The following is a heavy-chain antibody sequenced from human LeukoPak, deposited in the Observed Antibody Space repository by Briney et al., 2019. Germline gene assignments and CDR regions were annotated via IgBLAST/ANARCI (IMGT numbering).Heavy chain of an antibody. J-gene: IGHJ4*02. D-gene: IGHD2-21*02. CDR1: GGSISSYY. V-gene: IGHV4-59*01. CDR2: IYYSGST. Sequence: PSETLSLTRTVSGGSISSYYWSWIRQPPGKGLEWIGYIYYSGSTNYNPSLKSRVTISIDTSKNQFSLKLSSVTAADTAVYYCARTAGVHFDYWGQGTLVTVS. CDR3: ARTAGVHFDY.